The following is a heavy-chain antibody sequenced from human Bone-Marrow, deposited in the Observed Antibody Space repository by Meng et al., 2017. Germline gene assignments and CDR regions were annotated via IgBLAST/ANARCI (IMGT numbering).Heavy chain of an antibody. CDR2: FHHSGTT. Sequence: QVPLQGSGPGRVKPAGTLSLPCGVSGVSVSSGYWWTWVRQPPGKGLEWIGEFHHSGTTNYNPSLRSRVTISVDTSKNQFSLRLTSVTAADTAVYYCAASPGWWRIDSWGQGTLVTVSS. CDR1: GVSVSSGYW. CDR3: AASPGWWRIDS. D-gene: IGHD6-19*01. J-gene: IGHJ4*02. V-gene: IGHV4-4*02.